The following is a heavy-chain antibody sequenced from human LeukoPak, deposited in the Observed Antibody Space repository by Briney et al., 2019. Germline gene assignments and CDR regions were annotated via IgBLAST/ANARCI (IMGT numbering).Heavy chain of an antibody. V-gene: IGHV4-59*12. J-gene: IGHJ6*03. CDR1: GGSISNKY. D-gene: IGHD5-24*01. CDR3: ARGLRNGYTLGYYMDI. CDR2: IYYSGST. Sequence: PSETLSLTCTVSGGSISNKYWSWIRQPPGKGLEWIGYIYYSGSTNYNPSLKSRVTILVDTSKNQFSLKLSSVTAADTAVYYCARGLRNGYTLGYYMDIWGKGTTVTVSS.